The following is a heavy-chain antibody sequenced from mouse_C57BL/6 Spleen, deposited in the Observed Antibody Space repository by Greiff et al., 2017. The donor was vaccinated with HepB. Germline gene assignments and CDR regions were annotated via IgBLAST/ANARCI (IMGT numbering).Heavy chain of an antibody. CDR3: ARSSGNFGGYYVGYFDV. J-gene: IGHJ1*03. V-gene: IGHV1-64*01. CDR2: IHPNSGST. Sequence: QVQLQQPGAELVKPGASVKLSCKASGYTFTSYWMHWVKQRPGQGLEWIGMIHPNSGSTNYNEKFKSKATLTVDKSSSTAYMQLSSLTSEDSAVYYCARSSGNFGGYYVGYFDVWGTGTTVTVSS. CDR1: GYTFTSYW. D-gene: IGHD2-3*01.